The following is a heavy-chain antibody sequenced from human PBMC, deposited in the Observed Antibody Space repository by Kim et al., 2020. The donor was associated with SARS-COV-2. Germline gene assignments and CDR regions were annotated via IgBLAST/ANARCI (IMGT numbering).Heavy chain of an antibody. V-gene: IGHV3-9*01. CDR2: IGWDGGRM. CDR3: AKGLACHEHVNWFHR. CDR1: GFTFSSSA. Sequence: GGSLRLSCAASGFTFSSSAMHWVRQAPGKGLEWVSDIGWDGGRMCYADSVKGRFTISRDNANNSLFLQMNSLRVEDTAFYYCAKGLACHEHVNWFHRWG. D-gene: IGHD4-17*01. J-gene: IGHJ5*02.